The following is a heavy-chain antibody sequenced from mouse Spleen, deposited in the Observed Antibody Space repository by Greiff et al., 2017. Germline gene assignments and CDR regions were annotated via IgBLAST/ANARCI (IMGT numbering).Heavy chain of an antibody. D-gene: IGHD1-1*01. CDR1: GFTFSSYA. CDR2: ISDGGSYT. J-gene: IGHJ3*01. Sequence: EVKVVESGGGLVKPGGSLKLSCAASGFTFSSYAMSWVRQTPEKRLEWVATISDGGSYTYYPDNVKGRFTISRDNAKNNLYLQMSHLKSEDTAMYYCAREGSTLFAYWGQGTLVTVSA. CDR3: AREGSTLFAY. V-gene: IGHV5-4*01.